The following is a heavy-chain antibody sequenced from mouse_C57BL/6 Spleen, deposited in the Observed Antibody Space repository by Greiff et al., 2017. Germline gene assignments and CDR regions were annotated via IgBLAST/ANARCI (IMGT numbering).Heavy chain of an antibody. Sequence: EVKLQESGPGLVKPSPSLSLTCSVTGYSITSGYYWNWIRQFPGNKLEWMGYISYDGSNNYNPSLKNRISITRDTSKNQFFLKLNSVTTEDTATYDCARGRGMYDYDYFDYWGQGTTLTVSS. CDR2: ISYDGSN. CDR3: ARGRGMYDYDYFDY. CDR1: GYSITSGYY. V-gene: IGHV3-6*01. D-gene: IGHD2-4*01. J-gene: IGHJ2*01.